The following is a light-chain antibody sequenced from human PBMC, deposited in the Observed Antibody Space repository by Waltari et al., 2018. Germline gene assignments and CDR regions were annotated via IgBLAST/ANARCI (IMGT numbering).Light chain of an antibody. Sequence: DIQMTQSPSTLSASVGDRVTITCWASQSISSWLAWYQQKPGTAPKLLIYKASNLESGVPSRFSGSGSGTEFTLTISSLQPDDFATYYCQQYDSHSPYTFGQGTKLEIK. V-gene: IGKV1-5*03. J-gene: IGKJ2*01. CDR3: QQYDSHSPYT. CDR1: QSISSW. CDR2: KAS.